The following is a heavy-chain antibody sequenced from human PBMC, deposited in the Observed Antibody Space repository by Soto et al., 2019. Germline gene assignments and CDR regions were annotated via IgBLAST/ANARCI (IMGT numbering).Heavy chain of an antibody. CDR1: GFTFSTCA. J-gene: IGHJ4*02. CDR3: XXXXXXXXXXXXXXEFDY. V-gene: IGHV3-23*01. Sequence: EVQLLESGGGLVQPGGSLRLSCAASGFTFSTCAMSWVRQAPGKGLEWVSGVSAGGSSTYFADSVKGRFTISRDNSKXXXXXXXXXXXXXXXXXXXXXXXXXXXXXXXXXXEFDYWGQGTLVTVSS. D-gene: IGHD1-26*01. CDR2: VSAGGSST.